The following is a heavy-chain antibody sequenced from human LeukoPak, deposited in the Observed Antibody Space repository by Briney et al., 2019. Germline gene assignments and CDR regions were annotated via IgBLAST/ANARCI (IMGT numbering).Heavy chain of an antibody. CDR2: ISSSSSYI. CDR3: ARGTMFPYYFDY. D-gene: IGHD3-10*02. Sequence: GGSLRLSCAASGFKFSSYSMKWVRQAPGKGLEWVSFISSSSSYIYYADSVKGRFTISRDNAKNSLCLQMNSLRAEDTAVYYCARGTMFPYYFDYWGQGSLVTVSS. V-gene: IGHV3-21*01. CDR1: GFKFSSYS. J-gene: IGHJ4*02.